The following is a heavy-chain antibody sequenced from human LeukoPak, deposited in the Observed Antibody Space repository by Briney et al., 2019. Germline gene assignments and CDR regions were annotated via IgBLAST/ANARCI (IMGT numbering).Heavy chain of an antibody. Sequence: GAPVKVSCKASGYTFTSYDINWVRQATGQGLEWMGWMNPNSGNTGYAQKFQGRVTMTRNTSISTAYVELSSLRSEDTAVYYCARGYGSSWYHNYYYYGMDVWGQGTTVTVSS. CDR2: MNPNSGNT. CDR3: ARGYGSSWYHNYYYYGMDV. V-gene: IGHV1-8*01. J-gene: IGHJ6*02. D-gene: IGHD6-13*01. CDR1: GYTFTSYD.